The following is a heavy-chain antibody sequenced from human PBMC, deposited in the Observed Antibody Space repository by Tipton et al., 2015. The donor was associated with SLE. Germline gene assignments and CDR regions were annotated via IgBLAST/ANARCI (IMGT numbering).Heavy chain of an antibody. D-gene: IGHD6-19*01. J-gene: IGHJ2*01. CDR3: ARGSSGLYWYFDL. Sequence: TLSLTCTVSGGSISSGSYYWSWIRQPAGKGLEWIGHIYTSGSTNYNPSLKSRVTISVDTSKNQFSLKLSSVTAADTAVYYCARGSSGLYWYFDLWGRGTLVTVSS. V-gene: IGHV4-61*09. CDR2: IYTSGST. CDR1: GGSISSGSYY.